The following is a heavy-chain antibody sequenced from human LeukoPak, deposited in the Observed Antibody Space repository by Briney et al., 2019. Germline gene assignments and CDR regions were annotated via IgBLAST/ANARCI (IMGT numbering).Heavy chain of an antibody. CDR1: GYSFTSYW. Sequence: GESLKISCKGSGYSFTSYWIGWVRQMPGKGLEWMGIIYLGDSDTRYSPSFQGQVTISADKSISTAYLQWSSLKASDTAMYYCARLRITMVRGVISEAYFDYWGQGTLVTVSS. CDR3: ARLRITMVRGVISEAYFDY. V-gene: IGHV5-51*01. D-gene: IGHD3-10*01. CDR2: IYLGDSDT. J-gene: IGHJ4*02.